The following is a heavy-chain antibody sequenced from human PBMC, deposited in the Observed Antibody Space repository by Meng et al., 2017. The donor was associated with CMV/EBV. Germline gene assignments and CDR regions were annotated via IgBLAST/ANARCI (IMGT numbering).Heavy chain of an antibody. CDR2: ISYDGSNK. J-gene: IGHJ4*02. CDR3: ARDLSGFDY. D-gene: IGHD3-10*01. CDR1: GFTFSSYA. V-gene: IGHV3-30*04. Sequence: GSPLKISCAASGFTFSSYAMHWVRQAPGKGLEWVAVISYDGSNKYYADSVKGRFTISRDNSKNTLYLQMNSLRAEDTAVYYCARDLSGFDYWGQGTLVTVSS.